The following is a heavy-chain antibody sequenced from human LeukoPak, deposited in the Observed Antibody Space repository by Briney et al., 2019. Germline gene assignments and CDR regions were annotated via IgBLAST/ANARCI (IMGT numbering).Heavy chain of an antibody. CDR2: IKQWGSVK. J-gene: IGHJ4*02. CDR3: ARVASPPYYDFWRGYLDY. CDR1: GFTLSNLW. D-gene: IGHD3-3*01. V-gene: IGHV3-7*01. Sequence: GGSLRLSCAASGFTLSNLWMTWVRQAAGTGLEWVADIKQWGSVKNYLAAVKGRFIISRDDDKNSLYLQMNSLRAEDTAVYYCARVASPPYYDFWRGYLDYWGQGTLVTVSS.